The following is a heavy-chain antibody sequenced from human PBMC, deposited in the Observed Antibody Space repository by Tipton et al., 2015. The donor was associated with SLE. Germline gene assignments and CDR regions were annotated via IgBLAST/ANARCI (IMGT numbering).Heavy chain of an antibody. D-gene: IGHD3-3*01. CDR2: ISDTGRS. Sequence: TLSLTCTVSGGSIRNLYWSWIRQPPGKGLEWIAFISDTGRSDYSPSLRSRVTISIDTSKNQFSLKLRSVTTADTAVYYCARGGAFWSGTTSYYYFFYYMDVWGKGTTVSVSS. J-gene: IGHJ6*03. V-gene: IGHV4-59*11. CDR3: ARGGAFWSGTTSYYYFFYYMDV. CDR1: GGSIRNLY.